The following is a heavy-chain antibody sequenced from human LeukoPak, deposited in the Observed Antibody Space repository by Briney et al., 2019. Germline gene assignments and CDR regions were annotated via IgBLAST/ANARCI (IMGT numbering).Heavy chain of an antibody. CDR1: GFSFNTFV. V-gene: IGHV3-48*02. D-gene: IGHD3-9*01. CDR3: ASDQRYAFDY. CDR2: IGSGGDPI. J-gene: IGHJ4*02. Sequence: PGGSLRLSCAASGFSFNTFVMNWVRQAPGKGLEWVALIGSGGDPIYYADSVKGRFTISRDDAKNTLYLHMNSLRDDDTAVYYCASDQRYAFDYWGQGILVTVSS.